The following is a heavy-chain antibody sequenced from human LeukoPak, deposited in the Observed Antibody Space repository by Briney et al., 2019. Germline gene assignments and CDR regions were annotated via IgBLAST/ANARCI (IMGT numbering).Heavy chain of an antibody. J-gene: IGHJ4*02. D-gene: IGHD5-12*01. Sequence: GGSLRLSCAASGFTFDDYGMSRVRQAPGKGLEWVSGINWNGGSTGYADSVKGRFTISRDNAKNSLYLQMNSLRAEDTALYYCARDGGSGYDYVGENWGQGTLVTVSS. CDR3: ARDGGSGYDYVGEN. CDR2: INWNGGST. CDR1: GFTFDDYG. V-gene: IGHV3-20*04.